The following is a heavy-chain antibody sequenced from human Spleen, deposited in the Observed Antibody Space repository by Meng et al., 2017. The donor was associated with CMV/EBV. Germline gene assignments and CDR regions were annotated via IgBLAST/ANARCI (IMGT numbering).Heavy chain of an antibody. V-gene: IGHV4-4*02. CDR2: IYHSGST. CDR3: ARCDYSSSSWFDP. J-gene: IGHJ5*02. Sequence: SETLSLTCGVSGDSIHSTNWWSWVRQPPGKGLEWIGSIYHSGSTDYNPSLKSRVTMSVDKSKNQFSLRPNSVTAADTAVYYCARCDYSSSSWFDPWGQGTLVTVSS. D-gene: IGHD6-6*01. CDR1: GDSIHSTNW.